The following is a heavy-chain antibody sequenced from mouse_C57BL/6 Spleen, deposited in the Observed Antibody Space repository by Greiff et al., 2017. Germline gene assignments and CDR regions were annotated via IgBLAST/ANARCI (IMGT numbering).Heavy chain of an antibody. V-gene: IGHV1-62-2*01. Sequence: VKLMESGAELVKPGASVKLSCKASGYTFTEYTIHWVKQRSGQGLEWIGWFYPGSGSIKYNEKFKDKATLTADKSSSTVYMELSRLTSEDSAVYFCARHEATGDAMDYWGQGTSVTVSS. CDR3: ARHEATGDAMDY. CDR1: GYTFTEYT. CDR2: FYPGSGSI. J-gene: IGHJ4*01. D-gene: IGHD5-5*01.